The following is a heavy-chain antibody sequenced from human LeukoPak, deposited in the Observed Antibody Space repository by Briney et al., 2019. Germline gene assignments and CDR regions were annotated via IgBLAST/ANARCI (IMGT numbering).Heavy chain of an antibody. CDR1: GFAFSNCG. CDR2: ITYDGNTK. Sequence: GRSLRLSCAASGFAFSNCGMHWVRQAPGKGPEWVAVITYDGNTKYYLDSVKGRFTISRNNSKNTLYLQMSSLRGEDTAVYYCTKDYSSGWYGGIDYWGQGTLVTVSS. CDR3: TKDYSSGWYGGIDY. J-gene: IGHJ4*02. D-gene: IGHD6-19*01. V-gene: IGHV3-30*18.